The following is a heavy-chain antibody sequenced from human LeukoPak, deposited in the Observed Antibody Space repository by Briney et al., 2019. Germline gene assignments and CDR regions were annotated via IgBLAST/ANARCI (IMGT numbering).Heavy chain of an antibody. CDR1: GGSISSGGYY. Sequence: SETLSLTCTVSGGSISSGGYYWSWIRQHPGKGLEWIGYIYYSGSTYYNPSLKSRVTMSVDTSKNQFSLKLSSVTAADTAVYYCARDGGRKLDYWGQGTLVTVSS. CDR2: IYYSGST. D-gene: IGHD3-16*01. CDR3: ARDGGRKLDY. V-gene: IGHV4-31*03. J-gene: IGHJ4*02.